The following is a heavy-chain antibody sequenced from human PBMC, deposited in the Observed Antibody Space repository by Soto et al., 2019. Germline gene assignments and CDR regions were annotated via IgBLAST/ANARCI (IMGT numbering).Heavy chain of an antibody. Sequence: EVQLVESGGGLVQPGGSLRLSCAASGFTVSSNYMSWVRQAPGKGLEWVSVIYSGGSTYYADSVKGRFTISRHNSKNTLYLQMNSLRAEDTAVYYCARVGMGDYIWGSYVLDYWGQGTLVTVSS. CDR2: IYSGGST. J-gene: IGHJ4*02. D-gene: IGHD3-16*01. CDR1: GFTVSSNY. CDR3: ARVGMGDYIWGSYVLDY. V-gene: IGHV3-53*04.